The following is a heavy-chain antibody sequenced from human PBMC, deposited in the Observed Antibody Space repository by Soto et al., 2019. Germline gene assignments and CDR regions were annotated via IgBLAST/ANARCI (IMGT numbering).Heavy chain of an antibody. CDR2: IISSSTTI. V-gene: IGHV3-48*01. D-gene: IGHD6-13*01. CDR3: ARDLAAAGNSDY. J-gene: IGHJ4*02. Sequence: PGGSLRLSCAASGFTLSSSSMAVVCQAPGKGLEWVSYIISSSTTIYYADSVKGRFTISRDNAKNSLYLQMNSLRADDTAVYYCARDLAAAGNSDYWGQGAPVTGSS. CDR1: GFTLSSSS.